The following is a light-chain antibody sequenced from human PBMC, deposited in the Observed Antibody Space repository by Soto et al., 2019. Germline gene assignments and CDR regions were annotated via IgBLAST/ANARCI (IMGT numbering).Light chain of an antibody. J-gene: IGKJ1*01. CDR2: GAS. V-gene: IGKV1-39*01. Sequence: DIRMYKSPSSLSAYVGDRVTITCRASQSITIYLNWYQQKPGEAPNLLIFGASTLQSGVPSRFSGSGSGTDFTLTISSLQPEDFATYYCQQSYSTLWTFGQGTMVDIK. CDR1: QSITIY. CDR3: QQSYSTLWT.